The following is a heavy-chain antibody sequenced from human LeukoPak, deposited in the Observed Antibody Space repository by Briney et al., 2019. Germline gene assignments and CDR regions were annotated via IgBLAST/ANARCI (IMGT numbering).Heavy chain of an antibody. J-gene: IGHJ4*02. CDR3: ARGHDFGDTFDY. D-gene: IGHD3-10*01. Sequence: PGGALRLSYAASGFTFSSYEMNWVRQPPGKGLEWGSYISSSGSTIYYADSVKCRFTISRDNAKNSLYLQMNSLRAEDTAVYYCARGHDFGDTFDYWGQGTLVTVSS. V-gene: IGHV3-48*03. CDR2: ISSSGSTI. CDR1: GFTFSSYE.